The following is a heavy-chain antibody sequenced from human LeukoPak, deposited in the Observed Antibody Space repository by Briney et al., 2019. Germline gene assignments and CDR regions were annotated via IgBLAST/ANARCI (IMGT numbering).Heavy chain of an antibody. CDR1: GFTFNTYW. V-gene: IGHV3-7*01. CDR3: GGESVAVAAYY. Sequence: PGGSLRLSCAASGFTFNTYWMSWVRKAPGKGLEWVANIKPDGSETYYVDSVKGRFTISRDNAKNSLYLQMNSLRAEDTAVYYCGGESVAVAAYYWGQGTLVTVSS. D-gene: IGHD6-19*01. CDR2: IKPDGSET. J-gene: IGHJ4*02.